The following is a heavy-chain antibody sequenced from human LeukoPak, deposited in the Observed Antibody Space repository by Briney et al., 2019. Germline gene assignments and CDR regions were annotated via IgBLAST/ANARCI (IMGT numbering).Heavy chain of an antibody. J-gene: IGHJ3*02. CDR1: GYTFTSYG. D-gene: IGHD3-22*01. V-gene: IGHV1-18*01. CDR3: ARGTMIVVADNAFDI. CDR2: ISAYNGNT. Sequence: GASVKVSCKASGYTFTSYGISWVRQAPGQGLEWMGWISAYNGNTNYAQKLQGRVTMTTDTSTSTAYMELRGLRSDDTAVYYCARGTMIVVADNAFDIWGQGTMVTVSS.